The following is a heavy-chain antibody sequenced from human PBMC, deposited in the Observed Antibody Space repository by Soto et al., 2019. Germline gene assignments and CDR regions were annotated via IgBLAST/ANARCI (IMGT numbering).Heavy chain of an antibody. Sequence: GGSLRLSCAASGFTFSNYGMHWVRQAPGKGLEWVAMISYDGNNEYYADSVRGRFTISRDNSKNSLYLQMNSLRADDTALYYCAKNHLGKPYYYYYVMDVWGQGTTVTVS. J-gene: IGHJ6*02. V-gene: IGHV3-30*18. D-gene: IGHD6-13*01. CDR2: ISYDGNNE. CDR1: GFTFSNYG. CDR3: AKNHLGKPYYYYYVMDV.